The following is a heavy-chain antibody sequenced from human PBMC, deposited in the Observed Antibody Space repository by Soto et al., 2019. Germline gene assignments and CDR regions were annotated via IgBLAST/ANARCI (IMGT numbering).Heavy chain of an antibody. V-gene: IGHV1-2*02. D-gene: IGHD2-15*01. CDR3: ARDLENEDIVVVVAFDP. CDR2: INPNSGGT. CDR1: GYTFTGYY. Sequence: ASVKVSCKASGYTFTGYYMHWVRQAPGQGLEWMGWINPNSGGTNYAQKFQGRVTMTRDTSISTAYMELSRLRSDDTAVYYCARDLENEDIVVVVAFDPWGQGTLVTVSS. J-gene: IGHJ5*02.